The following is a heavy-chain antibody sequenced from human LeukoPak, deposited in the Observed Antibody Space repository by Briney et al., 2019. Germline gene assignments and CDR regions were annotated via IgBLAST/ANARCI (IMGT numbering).Heavy chain of an antibody. CDR1: GYTFTVYY. V-gene: IGHV1-2*02. Sequence: ASVKVSCKASGYTFTVYYMHWVRQAPGQGLEWMGWINPNSGGTNYAQKFQGRVTMTRDTSISTAYMELSRLRSDDTAVYYCARDFLTSPYYYYYYMDVWGKGTTVTVSS. D-gene: IGHD1-14*01. CDR3: ARDFLTSPYYYYYYMDV. J-gene: IGHJ6*03. CDR2: INPNSGGT.